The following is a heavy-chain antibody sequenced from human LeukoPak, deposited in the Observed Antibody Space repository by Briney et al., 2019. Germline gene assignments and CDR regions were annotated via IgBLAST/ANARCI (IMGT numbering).Heavy chain of an antibody. CDR1: GFTFSSYD. J-gene: IGHJ5*02. D-gene: IGHD3-22*01. CDR3: ARGPHYYDSSGYFGFDP. CDR2: IGTAGDT. V-gene: IGHV3-13*01. Sequence: GGSLRLSCAASGFTFSSYDMHWVRQATGKGLEWVSAIGTAGDTYYPGSVKGRFTISRENAKNSLCLQMNSLRAGDTAVYYCARGPHYYDSSGYFGFDPWGQGTLVTVSS.